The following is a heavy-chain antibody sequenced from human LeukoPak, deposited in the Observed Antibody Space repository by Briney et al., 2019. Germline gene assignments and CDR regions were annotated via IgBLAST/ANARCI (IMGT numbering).Heavy chain of an antibody. CDR3: AKDALMFIQGGMVDY. J-gene: IGHJ4*02. CDR1: GFTFSSYG. CDR2: IRSDGSNK. D-gene: IGHD3-16*01. V-gene: IGHV3-30*02. Sequence: PGGSLRLSCAVSGFTFSSYGMHWVRQAPGKGLEWVTFIRSDGSNKKYADSVKGRFTISRDNSKNTLYLQMNSLRAEDTALYYCAKDALMFIQGGMVDYWGQGTLVTVSS.